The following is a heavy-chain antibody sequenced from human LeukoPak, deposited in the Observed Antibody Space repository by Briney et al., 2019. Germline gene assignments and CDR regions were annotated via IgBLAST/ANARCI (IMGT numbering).Heavy chain of an antibody. Sequence: ASVKVSCKVSGYTLTELSMHWVRQAPGKGLEWMGGFDPEESDTVSPQKFQGRVTMTEDTSTDTAYMELSSLRSEDTAVYYCAREVESGPFDYWGQGTLVTVSS. CDR2: FDPEESDT. CDR1: GYTLTELS. CDR3: AREVESGPFDY. V-gene: IGHV1-24*01. J-gene: IGHJ4*02.